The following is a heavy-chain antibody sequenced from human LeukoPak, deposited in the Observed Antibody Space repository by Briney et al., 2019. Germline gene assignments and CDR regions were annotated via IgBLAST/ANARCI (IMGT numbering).Heavy chain of an antibody. CDR3: ARSSDIVVVPAAKGAAFDI. Sequence: SETLSLTCAVSGGSISSGGYSWSWIRQPPGKGLEWIGYIYHSGSTYYNPSLRSRVTISVDRSKNQFSLKLSSVTAADTAVYYCARSSDIVVVPAAKGAAFDIWGQGTMVTVSS. CDR1: GGSISSGGYS. J-gene: IGHJ3*02. CDR2: IYHSGST. D-gene: IGHD2-2*01. V-gene: IGHV4-30-2*01.